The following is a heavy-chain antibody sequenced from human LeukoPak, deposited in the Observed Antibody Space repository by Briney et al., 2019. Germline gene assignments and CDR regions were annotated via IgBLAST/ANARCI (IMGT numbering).Heavy chain of an antibody. J-gene: IGHJ4*02. CDR3: ARGGGFYGSGTTHFDY. Sequence: PSETLSLTCAVSGGSLSRDSYSWGWIRQPPGKGLEWIGYIFHNGNTHYNPSLKSRVTLSIDKSKNQFSLKLRSVTAADTALYFCARGGGFYGSGTTHFDYWGQGTQVIVSS. D-gene: IGHD3-10*01. CDR2: IFHNGNT. V-gene: IGHV4-30-2*01. CDR1: GGSLSRDSYS.